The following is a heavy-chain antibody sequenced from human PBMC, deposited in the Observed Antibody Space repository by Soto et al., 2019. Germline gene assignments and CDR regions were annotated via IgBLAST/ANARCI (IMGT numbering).Heavy chain of an antibody. Sequence: QVQLQESGPGLVKPSATLSLTCTVSGGSISSYFLRWIRQPPGKGLEWIGYIYYSGSTNYNPSLNSRVTISVDTSKNQFSLKLSSVTAADTAVYYCARSVVVAAIPFDYWGQGTLVTVSS. D-gene: IGHD2-15*01. CDR1: GGSISSYF. V-gene: IGHV4-59*08. CDR3: ARSVVVAAIPFDY. CDR2: IYYSGST. J-gene: IGHJ4*02.